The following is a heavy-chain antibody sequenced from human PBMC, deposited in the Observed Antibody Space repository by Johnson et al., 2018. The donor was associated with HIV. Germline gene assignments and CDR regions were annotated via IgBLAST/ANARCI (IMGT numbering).Heavy chain of an antibody. D-gene: IGHD6-13*01. CDR1: GFTFSSYA. Sequence: QVQLVESGGGVVQPGRSLRLSCAASGFTFSSYAMHWVRQAPGKGLEWVAVISYDGSNKYYADSVKGRFTISRDNSKNTLYLQMNSLRAEDTAVYYCARGGGYRIAAPSDACDIWGQGTMVTVSS. V-gene: IGHV3-30-3*01. J-gene: IGHJ3*02. CDR3: ARGGGYRIAAPSDACDI. CDR2: ISYDGSNK.